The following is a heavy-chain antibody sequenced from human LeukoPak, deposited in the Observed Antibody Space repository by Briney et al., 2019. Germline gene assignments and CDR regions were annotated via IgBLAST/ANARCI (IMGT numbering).Heavy chain of an antibody. CDR3: ARAHSGYYYDSSGYPPKDAFDI. J-gene: IGHJ3*02. Sequence: ASVKVSCKTSGDTFSSYTINWVRQAPGQGLEWMGRIIPFLNIASYAQKFQDRVTITADKSTTTAYMELSSLRSEDTAVYYCARAHSGYYYDSSGYPPKDAFDIWGQGTMVTVSS. V-gene: IGHV1-69*02. CDR2: IIPFLNIA. D-gene: IGHD3-22*01. CDR1: GDTFSSYT.